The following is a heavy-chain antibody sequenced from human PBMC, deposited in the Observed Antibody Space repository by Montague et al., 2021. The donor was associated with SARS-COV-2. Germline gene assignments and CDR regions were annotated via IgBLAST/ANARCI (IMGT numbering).Heavy chain of an antibody. V-gene: IGHV4-34*01. D-gene: IGHD3-22*01. CDR2: INHGGST. J-gene: IGHJ4*02. CDR1: GGSFNDYY. CDR3: ARGHQGVAMIVVVMIGAKYYFDY. Sequence: SETLSLTCAVYGGSFNDYYWCWIRQPPGKGLEWIGEINHGGSTNYSPSLKSRVTISADTSKNQFSLKLKSVTAADTANYYCARGHQGVAMIVVVMIGAKYYFDYWGQGSLVTVSS.